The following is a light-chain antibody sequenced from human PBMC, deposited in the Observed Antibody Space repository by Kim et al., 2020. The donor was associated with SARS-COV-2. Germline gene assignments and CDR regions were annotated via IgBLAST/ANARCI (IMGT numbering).Light chain of an antibody. CDR1: QGISSW. V-gene: IGKV1D-12*01. J-gene: IGKJ4*01. CDR3: QQANSFPRT. CDR2: AAS. Sequence: ASVGDRVTGTCREGQGISSWLGWYQQKPGKAHKMLIDAASRLQSGVPSRFSGRGCGTDFTLTISSLQPEEFATYYCQQANSFPRTFGGGTKVDIK.